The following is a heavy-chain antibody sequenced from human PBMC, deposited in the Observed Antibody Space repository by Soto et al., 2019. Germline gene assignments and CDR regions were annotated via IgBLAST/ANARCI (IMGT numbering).Heavy chain of an antibody. J-gene: IGHJ4*02. D-gene: IGHD2-8*01. Sequence: EVQLLESGGGLVQPGGSLRLSCAASGFTFSSYAMSWVRQAPGKGLEWVSAISGSGSYIYYADSVKGRFTISRDIATNSLYLQMNGLRAEDTAVYYCARAAYCTNGVCAFDYWGQGTLVTVSS. V-gene: IGHV3-23*01. CDR3: ARAAYCTNGVCAFDY. CDR1: GFTFSSYA. CDR2: ISGSGSYI.